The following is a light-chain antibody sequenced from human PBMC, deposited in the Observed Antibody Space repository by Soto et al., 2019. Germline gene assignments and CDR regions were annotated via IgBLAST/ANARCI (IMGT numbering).Light chain of an antibody. Sequence: QSVLTQPASVSGSPGQSITISCTGTSSDVGGYNYVSSYQHHPGKAPKLMIYEVSDRPSGVSNRFSGSKSGNTASLTISGLQAEDEADYYCTSYTSTTSWVFGGGTKLTVL. CDR3: TSYTSTTSWV. CDR2: EVS. CDR1: SSDVGGYNY. J-gene: IGLJ3*02. V-gene: IGLV2-14*01.